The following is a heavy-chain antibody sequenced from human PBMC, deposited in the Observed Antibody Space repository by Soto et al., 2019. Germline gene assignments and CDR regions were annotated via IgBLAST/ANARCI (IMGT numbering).Heavy chain of an antibody. CDR2: IRGSAGNA. D-gene: IGHD3-10*01. CDR3: AKHLWFGESVFDP. CDR1: GFTFSSYG. J-gene: IGHJ5*02. V-gene: IGHV3-23*01. Sequence: EVQLLESGGGLVQPGGSLRLSCAGTGFTFSSYGMSWVRQAPGKGLEWVSTIRGSAGNANYADSVKGRFTISRDDSTNTVHLQMHSVGPDDTAVYFCAKHLWFGESVFDPWGQGTLVVVSS.